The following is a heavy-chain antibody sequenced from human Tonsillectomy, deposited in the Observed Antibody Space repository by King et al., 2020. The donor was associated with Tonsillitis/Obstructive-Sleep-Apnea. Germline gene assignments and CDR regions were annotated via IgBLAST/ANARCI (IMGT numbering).Heavy chain of an antibody. Sequence: QLVQSGGGLVKPGGSLRLSCAASGFTFSNYAMNCVRQAPGKGLEWVSSISSSSSYIYYADSVKGRFTISRDNAKNSLYLQMNSLRAEDTAVYYCARDGGDYGDFYAFDIWGQGTMVTVSS. CDR2: ISSSSSYI. CDR3: ARDGGDYGDFYAFDI. V-gene: IGHV3-21*01. CDR1: GFTFSNYA. J-gene: IGHJ3*02. D-gene: IGHD4-17*01.